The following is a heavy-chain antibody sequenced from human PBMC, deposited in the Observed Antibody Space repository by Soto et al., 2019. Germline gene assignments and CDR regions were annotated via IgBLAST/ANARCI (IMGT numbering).Heavy chain of an antibody. V-gene: IGHV3-23*01. J-gene: IGHJ4*02. CDR1: GFTFSSYA. CDR2: ISGSGGST. CDR3: AKDLGVVVVVAATRQTAY. Sequence: EVQLLESGGGLVQPGGSLRLSCAASGFTFSSYAMSWVRQAPGKGLEWVSAISGSGGSTYYADSVKGRFTISRDNSKNTLYLQMNSLRAEDTAVYYCAKDLGVVVVVAATRQTAYWGQGTLVTVSS. D-gene: IGHD2-15*01.